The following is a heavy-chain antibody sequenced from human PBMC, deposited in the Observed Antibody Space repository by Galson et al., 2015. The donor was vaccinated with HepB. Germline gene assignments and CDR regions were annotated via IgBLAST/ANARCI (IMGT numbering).Heavy chain of an antibody. V-gene: IGHV4-34*01. D-gene: IGHD2-15*01. CDR3: ARGNYDLILVVVAATQDLWYFDL. CDR1: GGSFSGYY. J-gene: IGHJ2*01. Sequence: ETLSLTCAVYGGSFSGYYWSWIRQPPGKGLEWIGEINHSGSTNYNPSLKSRVTISVDTSKNQFSLKLSSVTAADTAVYYCARGNYDLILVVVAATQDLWYFDLWGRGTLVTVSS. CDR2: INHSGST.